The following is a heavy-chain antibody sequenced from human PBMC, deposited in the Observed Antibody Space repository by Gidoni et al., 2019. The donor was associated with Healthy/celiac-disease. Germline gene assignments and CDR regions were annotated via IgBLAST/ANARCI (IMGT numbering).Heavy chain of an antibody. J-gene: IGHJ3*02. Sequence: QLQLQESGPGLVKPSETLSLTCTVSGGSISSRSYYWGWIRQPPGKGLEWIGSIYYSGSTYYNPSLKSRVTISVDTSKNQFSLKLSSVTAADTAVYYCASPPAMFGGNRGAFDIWGQGTMVTVSS. CDR2: IYYSGST. CDR3: ASPPAMFGGNRGAFDI. D-gene: IGHD3-3*01. CDR1: GGSISSRSYY. V-gene: IGHV4-39*01.